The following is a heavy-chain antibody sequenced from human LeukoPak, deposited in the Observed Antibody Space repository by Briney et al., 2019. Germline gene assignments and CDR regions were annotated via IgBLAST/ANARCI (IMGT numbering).Heavy chain of an antibody. CDR2: INPNSGGT. CDR3: ARESGDYVLYYFDY. Sequence: ASVTVSFKASGYTFTGYYMHWVRQAPGQGLEWMGWINPNSGGTNYAQKFQGWVTMTRDTSISTAYMELSRLRSDDTAVYYCARESGDYVLYYFDYWGQGTLVTVSS. CDR1: GYTFTGYY. J-gene: IGHJ4*02. D-gene: IGHD4-17*01. V-gene: IGHV1-2*04.